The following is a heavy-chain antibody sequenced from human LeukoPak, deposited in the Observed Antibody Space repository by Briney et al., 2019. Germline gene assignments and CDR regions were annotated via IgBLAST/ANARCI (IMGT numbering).Heavy chain of an antibody. V-gene: IGHV3-23*01. CDR1: GFTFSTFA. CDR3: ASRQYDILTGYDGALDI. Sequence: GGSLILSCAASGFTFSTFAMSWVVQAPGKGLEWVSIISASGGSTYYADSVKGRFTISRDNSKNTLYLQMNSLRAEDTAVYYCASRQYDILTGYDGALDIWGQGTMVTVSS. D-gene: IGHD3-9*01. CDR2: ISASGGST. J-gene: IGHJ3*02.